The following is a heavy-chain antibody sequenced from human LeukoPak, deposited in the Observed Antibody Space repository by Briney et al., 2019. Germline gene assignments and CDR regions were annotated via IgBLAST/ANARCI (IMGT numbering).Heavy chain of an antibody. D-gene: IGHD3-22*01. CDR1: GDSASSNSAA. Sequence: SQTLSLTCAISGDSASSNSAAWNWIRQSPSRGLEWLGRTYYRSKWYNDYAVSVKSRITINPDTSKNQFSLQLNSVTPEDTAVYYCAKPSLYYYDTSGYYRYWYFDLWGRGTLVTVSS. V-gene: IGHV6-1*01. J-gene: IGHJ2*01. CDR3: AKPSLYYYDTSGYYRYWYFDL. CDR2: TYYRSKWYN.